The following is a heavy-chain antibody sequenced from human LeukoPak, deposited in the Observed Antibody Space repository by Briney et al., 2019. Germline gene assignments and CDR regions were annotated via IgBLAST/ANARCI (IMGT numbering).Heavy chain of an antibody. J-gene: IGHJ6*04. CDR3: PHSRADYGSGSYGFYYYGMDV. V-gene: IGHV2-5*02. CDR1: GFSLSTSGVG. D-gene: IGHD3-10*01. Sequence: SGPTLANPTQTLTLTCTFSGFSLSTSGVGVGWIRQPPGKALEWLALIYWDDDKRYSPSLKSRLTITKDTSKNQVVLTMTNMDPVDTATYYCPHSRADYGSGSYGFYYYGMDVWGKGTTVTVSS. CDR2: IYWDDDK.